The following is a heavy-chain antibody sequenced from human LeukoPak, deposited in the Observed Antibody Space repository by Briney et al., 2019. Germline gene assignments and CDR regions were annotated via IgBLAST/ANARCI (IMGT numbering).Heavy chain of an antibody. J-gene: IGHJ4*02. CDR2: IYTSGTT. D-gene: IGHD3-10*01. CDR3: ARAKTGITMVREVITPMNY. Sequence: SETLSLTCTVSGGSLSGYYWSWIRQPAGKGLEWIGRIYTSGTTNYNPSLKSRVTMSIDTSKNQFSLKLSSLTAADTAVYYCARAKTGITMVREVITPMNYWGQGTLVTVSS. V-gene: IGHV4-4*07. CDR1: GGSLSGYY.